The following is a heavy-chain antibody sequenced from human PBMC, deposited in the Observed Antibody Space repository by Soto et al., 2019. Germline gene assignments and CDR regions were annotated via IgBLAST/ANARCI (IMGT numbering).Heavy chain of an antibody. D-gene: IGHD5-18*01. CDR3: ATSISGHSYGPRGGYYNWFDP. Sequence: SVKVSCKASGGTFSSYAISWVRQAPGQGLEWMGGIIPIFGTANYAQKFQGRVTITADESTSTAYMELSSLRSEDTAVYYCATSISGHSYGPRGGYYNWFDPWGQGTLVTV. CDR2: IIPIFGTA. V-gene: IGHV1-69*13. J-gene: IGHJ5*02. CDR1: GGTFSSYA.